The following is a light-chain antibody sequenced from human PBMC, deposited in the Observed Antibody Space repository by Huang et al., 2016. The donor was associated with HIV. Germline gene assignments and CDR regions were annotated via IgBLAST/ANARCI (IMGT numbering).Light chain of an antibody. CDR1: QGLTTN. CDR3: QHHKT. V-gene: IGKV3-15*01. CDR2: GAS. Sequence: EIVLTQSPATLSVSPGERVTLSCRTSQGLTTNLAWYQQKPGQAPRLLIYGASARATDVPARVSGSESGTEFTLTISSLQSEDFAVYSCQHHKTFGRGTKLEIK. J-gene: IGKJ2*01.